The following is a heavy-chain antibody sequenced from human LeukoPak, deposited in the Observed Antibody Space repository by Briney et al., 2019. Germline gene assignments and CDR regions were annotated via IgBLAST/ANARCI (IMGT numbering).Heavy chain of an antibody. Sequence: PGGSLRLSCAASGFTFSNYWMHWVRQAPGRGLVWVARISGDGTTTTYADSVKDRFTISRDNAKNTLYLQMNSLRAEDTALFYCARDWAKGDFWGQGTLVTVSS. D-gene: IGHD7-27*01. J-gene: IGHJ4*02. V-gene: IGHV3-74*01. CDR3: ARDWAKGDF. CDR2: ISGDGTTT. CDR1: GFTFSNYW.